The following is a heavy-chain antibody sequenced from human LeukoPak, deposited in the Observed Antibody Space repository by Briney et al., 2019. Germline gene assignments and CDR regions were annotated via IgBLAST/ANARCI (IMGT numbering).Heavy chain of an antibody. V-gene: IGHV4-34*01. CDR2: INHSGST. Sequence: SETLSLTCAVYGGSFSGFYWSWIRQPPGKGLEGIGEINHSGSTNYNPSLKSRVTISVDTSKNRFSLKLSSVTAADTAVYYCARGGRALGRYSNYLYNWFDPWGQGTLVTVSS. J-gene: IGHJ5*02. D-gene: IGHD4-11*01. CDR3: ARGGRALGRYSNYLYNWFDP. CDR1: GGSFSGFY.